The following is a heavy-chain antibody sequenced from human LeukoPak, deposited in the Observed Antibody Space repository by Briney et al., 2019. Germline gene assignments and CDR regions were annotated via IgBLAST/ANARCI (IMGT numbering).Heavy chain of an antibody. CDR1: GLTVSNNY. Sequence: GGSLRLSCAASGLTVSNNYMSWVRQAPGKGLEWVAVISYDGSNKYYADSVKGRFTISRDNSKNTLYLQMNSLRAEDTAVYYCARGSGYYGSGEDYGMDVWGQGTTVTVSS. CDR2: ISYDGSNK. D-gene: IGHD3-10*01. J-gene: IGHJ6*02. V-gene: IGHV3-30-3*01. CDR3: ARGSGYYGSGEDYGMDV.